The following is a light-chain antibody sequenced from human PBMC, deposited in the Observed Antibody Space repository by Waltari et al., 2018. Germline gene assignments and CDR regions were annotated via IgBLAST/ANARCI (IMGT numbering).Light chain of an antibody. Sequence: DIQLTQSPSTLSASVGDRVTIACRANQSISLWLAWYQQKPGKAPKLLISKSSILESGVPSRCSGSGSGTDFTRSISSLQPDDFATYYCQQFHSYVLTFGGGTKVEIK. V-gene: IGKV1-5*03. J-gene: IGKJ4*01. CDR3: QQFHSYVLT. CDR2: KSS. CDR1: QSISLW.